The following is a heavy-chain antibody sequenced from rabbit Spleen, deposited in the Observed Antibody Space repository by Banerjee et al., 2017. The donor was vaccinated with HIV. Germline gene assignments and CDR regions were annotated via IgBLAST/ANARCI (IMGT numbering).Heavy chain of an antibody. CDR1: GIDFSSSYY. Sequence: QQQLEESGGGLVKPGGTLTLTCTASGIDFSSSYYMCWVRQAPGKGLEWIGCIYAGSSDNTYYASWAKGRFTISKTSSTTVTLQMTSLTAADTATYFCARDDVGYVDYGYVWWGQGTLVTVS. J-gene: IGHJ4*01. D-gene: IGHD6-1*01. CDR3: ARDDVGYVDYGYVW. CDR2: IYAGSSDNT. V-gene: IGHV1S45*01.